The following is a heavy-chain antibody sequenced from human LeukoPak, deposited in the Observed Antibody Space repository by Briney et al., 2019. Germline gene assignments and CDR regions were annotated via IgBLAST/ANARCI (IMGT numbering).Heavy chain of an antibody. D-gene: IGHD6-13*01. CDR1: GFTFSSYA. Sequence: PGGSLRLSCAASGFTFSSYAMTWVRQAPGKGLEWVSGISGSGGSTYYADSVKGRFTISRDNSKNMLYLQMSSLRAEDTAVYYCAKDHVTSSSWFPDYWGQGTLVTVSS. V-gene: IGHV3-23*01. CDR3: AKDHVTSSSWFPDY. CDR2: ISGSGGST. J-gene: IGHJ4*02.